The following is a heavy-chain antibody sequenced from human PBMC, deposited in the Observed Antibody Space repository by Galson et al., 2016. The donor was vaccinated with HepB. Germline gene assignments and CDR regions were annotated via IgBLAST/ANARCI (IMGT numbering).Heavy chain of an antibody. Sequence: SETLSLTCSVSGGSVTTESHYWGWIRQPPGKGLEWIGSINYNGNTYYNPSLKSRVTVSVDTSTNQFSLKLSSVASADTAVYYCARHRRLQYYYYFGLDIWGQGTTVTVSS. V-gene: IGHV4-39*01. J-gene: IGHJ6*02. D-gene: IGHD5-12*01. CDR2: INYNGNT. CDR1: GGSVTTESHY. CDR3: ARHRRLQYYYYFGLDI.